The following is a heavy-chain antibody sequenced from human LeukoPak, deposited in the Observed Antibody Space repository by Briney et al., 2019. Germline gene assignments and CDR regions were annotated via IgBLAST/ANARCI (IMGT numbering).Heavy chain of an antibody. V-gene: IGHV3-7*01. J-gene: IGHJ5*02. CDR1: EFTFGTFW. CDR2: IKEDGSEK. CDR3: ARGYSGSFNT. D-gene: IGHD1-26*01. Sequence: GGSLRLSCAASEFTFGTFWMNWVRQAPGKGLEWVANIKEDGSEKYYVDSVKGRFTISRDNAKNSLYLQMNSLRAEDTAVYYCARGYSGSFNTWGQGTLVTVSS.